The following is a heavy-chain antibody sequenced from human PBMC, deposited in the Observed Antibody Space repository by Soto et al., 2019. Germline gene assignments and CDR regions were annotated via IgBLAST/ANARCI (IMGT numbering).Heavy chain of an antibody. CDR1: GFTFNTYS. CDR2: ISSRNSFI. V-gene: IGHV3-21*01. CDR3: ARDPAGSTRPYYYGMDV. Sequence: GGSLRLSCAASGFTFNTYSMNWVRQAPGKGLEWVSFISSRNSFIYYADSVRGRFTISRDNAKNSVFLQMNSLRVEDTAVYYCARDPAGSTRPYYYGMDVWGQGTTVT. D-gene: IGHD2-2*01. J-gene: IGHJ6*02.